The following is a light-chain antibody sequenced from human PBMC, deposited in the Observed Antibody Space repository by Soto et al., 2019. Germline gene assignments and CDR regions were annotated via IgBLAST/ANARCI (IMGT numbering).Light chain of an antibody. J-gene: IGLJ3*02. V-gene: IGLV1-40*01. Sequence: QAVVTQPPSVSGAPGQRVTISSTGSSSNIGAGYDVHWYQQLPGTAPKLLIYGNSNRPSGVPDRFSGSKSGTSASLAITGLQAEDEADYYCQSYDSSLSGSVFGGGTMLTVL. CDR2: GNS. CDR3: QSYDSSLSGSV. CDR1: SSNIGAGYD.